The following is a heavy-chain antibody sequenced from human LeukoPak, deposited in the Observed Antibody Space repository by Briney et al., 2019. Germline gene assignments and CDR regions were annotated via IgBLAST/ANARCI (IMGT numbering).Heavy chain of an antibody. V-gene: IGHV1-46*01. CDR1: GYTFTSYY. Sequence: ASVKVSCKPSGYTFTSYYIHWVRQAPGQGLEWMGIINPIGRSTNYAQKFQGRVTMTRDTSTTTVYMELSSLTSEDTAVYYCARAPYDSGPNRYLFRGYYMDVWGKGTTVTVSS. CDR3: ARAPYDSGPNRYLFRGYYMDV. CDR2: INPIGRST. D-gene: IGHD3-3*01. J-gene: IGHJ6*03.